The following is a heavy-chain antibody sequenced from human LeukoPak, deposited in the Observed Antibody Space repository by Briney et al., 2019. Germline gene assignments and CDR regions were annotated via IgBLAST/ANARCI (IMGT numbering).Heavy chain of an antibody. CDR1: GFTFSSYS. J-gene: IGHJ3*02. V-gene: IGHV3-21*01. CDR3: ASLWFGNDAFDI. Sequence: GGSLRLSCAASGFTFSSYSMNWVRQAPGKGLEWVSSISSSSSYIYYADSVKGRFTISRDNAKNSLYLQMNSLRAEDTAVYYCASLWFGNDAFDIWGQGTIVTVSS. CDR2: ISSSSSYI. D-gene: IGHD3-10*01.